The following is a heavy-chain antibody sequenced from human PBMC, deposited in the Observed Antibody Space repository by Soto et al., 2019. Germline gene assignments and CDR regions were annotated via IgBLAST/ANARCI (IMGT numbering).Heavy chain of an antibody. D-gene: IGHD3-3*01. CDR3: ARGGFLEWLPNIRVRDCGMDV. J-gene: IGHJ6*02. Sequence: ASVKVSCKASGYTFTSYGISWVRQAPGQGLEWMGWISAYNGNTNYAQKLQGRVTMTTDTSTSTAYMELRSLRSDDTAVYYCARGGFLEWLPNIRVRDCGMDVWGQGTTVTVSS. V-gene: IGHV1-18*01. CDR1: GYTFTSYG. CDR2: ISAYNGNT.